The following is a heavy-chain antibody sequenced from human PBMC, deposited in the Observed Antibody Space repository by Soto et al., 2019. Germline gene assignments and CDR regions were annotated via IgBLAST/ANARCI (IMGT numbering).Heavy chain of an antibody. V-gene: IGHV1-69*15. Sequence: QVHLVQSGAEVKKPGSSVNVSCKASGGTFSNYAITWVRQAPGQGLEWVGRIIPIFATTNIAQKFQGRVTVTADESTTTAYMDLSGLRSDDTAVYYCAKDGGADGYFGNWLDPWGQGTLVTVSS. CDR2: IIPIFATT. CDR3: AKDGGADGYFGNWLDP. D-gene: IGHD5-12*01. CDR1: GGTFSNYA. J-gene: IGHJ5*02.